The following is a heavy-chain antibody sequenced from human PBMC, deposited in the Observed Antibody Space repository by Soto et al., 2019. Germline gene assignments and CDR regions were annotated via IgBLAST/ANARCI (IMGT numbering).Heavy chain of an antibody. CDR2: VSGDGRST. V-gene: IGHV3-64*02. CDR1: GFIFSKYG. D-gene: IGHD2-8*02. Sequence: GESLKISCAASGFIFSKYGMHWVRQAPGKGLEYVSAVSGDGRSTYYADSVKGRFTISRDNSKNTLYLQMGSLRPEDMTVYYCAARYCTDTACFHFDYWGQGALVTVSS. CDR3: AARYCTDTACFHFDY. J-gene: IGHJ4*02.